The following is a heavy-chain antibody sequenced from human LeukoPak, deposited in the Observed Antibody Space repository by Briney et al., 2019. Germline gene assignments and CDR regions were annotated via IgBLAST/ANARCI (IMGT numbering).Heavy chain of an antibody. Sequence: AASVKVSCKASGGTSSSYAISWVRQAPGQGLEWMGGIIPIFGTANYAQKFQGRVTITADESTSTAYMELSSLRSEDTAVYYCARPLDGRITMIPGAFDIWGQGTMVTVSS. CDR3: ARPLDGRITMIPGAFDI. CDR1: GGTSSSYA. V-gene: IGHV1-69*01. D-gene: IGHD3-22*01. CDR2: IIPIFGTA. J-gene: IGHJ3*02.